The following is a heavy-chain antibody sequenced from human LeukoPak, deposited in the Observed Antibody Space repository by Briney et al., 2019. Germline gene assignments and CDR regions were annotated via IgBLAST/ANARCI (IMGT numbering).Heavy chain of an antibody. J-gene: IGHJ3*02. CDR1: GGSFSGYY. CDR2: INHSEST. V-gene: IGHV4-34*01. CDR3: ARGRPDAFDI. Sequence: PSETLSLTCAVYGGSFSGYYWSWIREPPGKGLEWIGEINHSESTNYNPSLKSRVTISVDTSKNQFSLKLSSVTAADTAVYYCARGRPDAFDIWGQGTMVTVSS.